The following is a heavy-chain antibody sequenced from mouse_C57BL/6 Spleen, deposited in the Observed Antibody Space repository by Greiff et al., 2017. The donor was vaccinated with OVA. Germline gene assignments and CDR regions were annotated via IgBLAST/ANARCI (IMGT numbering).Heavy chain of an antibody. CDR1: GYTFTSYW. CDR2: IDPSDSYT. V-gene: IGHV1-69*01. Sequence: QVQLQQPGAELVMPGASVKLSCKASGYTFTSYWMHWVKQRPGQGLEWIGEIDPSDSYTNYNQKFKGKSTLTVDKSSSTAYMQLSSLTSEDSAVYYCARPGSGYNGYFDVWGTGTTVTVSS. CDR3: ARPGSGYNGYFDV. J-gene: IGHJ1*03. D-gene: IGHD1-1*01.